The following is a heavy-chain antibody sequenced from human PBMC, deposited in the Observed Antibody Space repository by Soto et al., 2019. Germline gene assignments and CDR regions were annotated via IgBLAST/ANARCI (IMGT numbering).Heavy chain of an antibody. V-gene: IGHV3-48*01. Sequence: PGGSLRLSCAASGFTFSSYSMNWVRQAPGKGLEWVSYISSSSSTIYYADSVKGRFTISRDNAKNSLYLQMNSLRAEDTAVYYCARVLRGIAAAGTDYWGQGTLVTVSS. CDR3: ARVLRGIAAAGTDY. CDR1: GFTFSSYS. CDR2: ISSSSSTI. D-gene: IGHD6-13*01. J-gene: IGHJ4*02.